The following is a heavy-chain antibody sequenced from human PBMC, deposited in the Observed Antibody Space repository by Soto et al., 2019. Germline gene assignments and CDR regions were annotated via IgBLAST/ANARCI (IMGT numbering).Heavy chain of an antibody. CDR2: INAGNGNT. Sequence: ASVKVSCKASGYTFTSYAMHWVRQAPGQRLEWMGWINAGNGNTKYSQKFQGRVTITRDTSASTAYMELSSLRSEDTAVYYCAREGLYCSSTSCYLVPFDYWGQGTLVTVSS. V-gene: IGHV1-3*01. J-gene: IGHJ4*02. CDR1: GYTFTSYA. CDR3: AREGLYCSSTSCYLVPFDY. D-gene: IGHD2-2*01.